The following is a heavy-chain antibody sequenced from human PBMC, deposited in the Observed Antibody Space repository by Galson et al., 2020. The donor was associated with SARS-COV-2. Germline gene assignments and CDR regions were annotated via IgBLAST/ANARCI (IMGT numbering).Heavy chain of an antibody. V-gene: IGHV2-70*11. CDR2: IDWDGDK. CDR3: ARIDSSGCRGNY. CDR1: GFSLTTSGMC. Sequence: ESGPTLVKPTQTLTLTCTFSGFSLTTSGMCVNWIHQPPGKALEWLARIDWDGDKYYSTSLKTRLTISKDTSKNQVVLTMTDMDPVDTATYYCARIDSSGCRGNYWGQGTPVTVSS. D-gene: IGHD6-19*01. J-gene: IGHJ4*02.